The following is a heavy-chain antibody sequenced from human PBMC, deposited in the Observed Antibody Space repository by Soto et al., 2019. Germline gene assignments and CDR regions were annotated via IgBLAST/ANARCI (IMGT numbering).Heavy chain of an antibody. Sequence: SVKVSCKASGGTFSSYAISWVRQAPGQGLEWMGRIIPILGIANYAQKFQGRVTITADKSTSTAYMELSSLRSEDTAVYYCARDNGNSGYDHLDYWGQGTPVTVSS. CDR3: ARDNGNSGYDHLDY. J-gene: IGHJ4*02. CDR1: GGTFSSYA. V-gene: IGHV1-69*04. CDR2: IIPILGIA. D-gene: IGHD5-12*01.